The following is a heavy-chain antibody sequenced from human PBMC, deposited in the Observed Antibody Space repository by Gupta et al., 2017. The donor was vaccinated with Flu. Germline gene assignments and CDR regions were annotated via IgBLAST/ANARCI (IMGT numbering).Heavy chain of an antibody. CDR1: GGSISSGSYY. V-gene: IGHV4-61*02. CDR3: ASEITPSAFDY. D-gene: IGHD5-24*01. Sequence: QVKLQESGPGLVKPSQTLSLTCTVSGGSISSGSYYWSWIRQPAGKGLEWIGRIYTSGSTNYNPSLKSRVTISVDTSKNQFSLKLSSVTAADTAVYYCASEITPSAFDYWGQGTLVTVSS. CDR2: IYTSGST. J-gene: IGHJ4*02.